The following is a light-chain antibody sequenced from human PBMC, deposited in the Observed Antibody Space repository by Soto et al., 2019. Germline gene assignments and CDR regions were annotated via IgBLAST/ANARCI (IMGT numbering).Light chain of an antibody. CDR1: SSDVGAYNF. Sequence: QAVVTQPASVSGSPGQSITISCTGTSSDVGAYNFVSWHQQHPGKAPKLMIYNVYDRPSGISYRFSGSKSDNTASLTISGLQGEDEADYYCSAYTVSRTYVFGTGTKVTVL. CDR3: SAYTVSRTYV. CDR2: NVY. J-gene: IGLJ1*01. V-gene: IGLV2-14*03.